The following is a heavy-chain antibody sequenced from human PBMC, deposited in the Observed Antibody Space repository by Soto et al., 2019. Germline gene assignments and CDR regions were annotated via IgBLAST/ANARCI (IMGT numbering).Heavy chain of an antibody. J-gene: IGHJ4*02. V-gene: IGHV1-69*13. CDR3: ARATYYYDSSGYLNY. D-gene: IGHD3-22*01. Sequence: GASVKVSCKASGGTFSSYAISWVRQAPGQGLEWMGGIIPIFGTANYAQKFQGRVTITADESTSTAYMELSSLRSEDTAVYYCARATYYYDSSGYLNYWGQGTMVTVYS. CDR2: IIPIFGTA. CDR1: GGTFSSYA.